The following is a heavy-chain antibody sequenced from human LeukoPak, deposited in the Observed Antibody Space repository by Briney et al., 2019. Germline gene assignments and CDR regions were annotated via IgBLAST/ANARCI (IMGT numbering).Heavy chain of an antibody. CDR2: ISAYNGNT. CDR3: ARDPIANYGSGSYYNDWFDP. D-gene: IGHD3-10*01. J-gene: IGHJ5*02. CDR1: GYTFTSYG. Sequence: GASVKVSCKASGYTFTSYGISWVRQAPGQGLEWMGWISAYNGNTNYAQKPQGRVTMTTDTSTSTAYMELRSLRSDDTAVYYCARDPIANYGSGSYYNDWFDPWGQGTLVTVSS. V-gene: IGHV1-18*01.